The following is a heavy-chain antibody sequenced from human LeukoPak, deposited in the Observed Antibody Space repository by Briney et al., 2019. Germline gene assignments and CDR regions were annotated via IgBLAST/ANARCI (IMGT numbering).Heavy chain of an antibody. Sequence: GGSLRLSCAASGFTFSNDAMSWVRQAPGRGLDWVSSIGGYGTTAYYADSVKGRLTISRDNSKNTLYLQMNGLRAEDTAIYYCAKHGAGITVAGRRHLDYWGQGTLVTVSS. V-gene: IGHV3-23*01. CDR3: AKHGAGITVAGRRHLDY. J-gene: IGHJ4*02. D-gene: IGHD6-19*01. CDR1: GFTFSNDA. CDR2: IGGYGTTA.